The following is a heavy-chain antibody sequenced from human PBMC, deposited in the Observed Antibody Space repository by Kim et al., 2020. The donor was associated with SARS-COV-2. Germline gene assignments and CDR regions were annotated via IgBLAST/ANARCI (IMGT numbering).Heavy chain of an antibody. CDR3: ARNRDVYNIFDD. V-gene: IGHV3-23*01. Sequence: GGSLRLSCAASGVTFSSYAMSWVRQAPGKGLEWVSAISGSGGSTYYAASVKGRFTISRDNSKNTLHLQMNSLRAEDTAVYYWARNRDVYNIFDDWGQGTL. D-gene: IGHD1-1*01. J-gene: IGHJ4*02. CDR2: ISGSGGST. CDR1: GVTFSSYA.